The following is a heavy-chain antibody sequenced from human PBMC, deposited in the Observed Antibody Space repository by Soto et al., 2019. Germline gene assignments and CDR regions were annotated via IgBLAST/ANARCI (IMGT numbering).Heavy chain of an antibody. J-gene: IGHJ2*01. V-gene: IGHV3-74*01. CDR1: GFTLSNFW. CDR3: VRDHHDYDFWSGNPRGYFDL. CDR2: INDDGSRT. Sequence: GGSLRLSCAASGFTLSNFWMHWVRQVPGKGLVWVSRINDDGSRTKYADSVEGRLTISRDTTKNTLYLQMDSLRVEDTAVYYCVRDHHDYDFWSGNPRGYFDLWGRGTLVTVSS. D-gene: IGHD3-3*01.